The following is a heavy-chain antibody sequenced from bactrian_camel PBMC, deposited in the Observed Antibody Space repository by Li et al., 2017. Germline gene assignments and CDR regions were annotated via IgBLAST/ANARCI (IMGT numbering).Heavy chain of an antibody. V-gene: IGHV3S53*01. CDR2: IMSDGIT. CDR3: ATVGLAY. J-gene: IGHJ4*01. Sequence: VESGGGLVQPGGSLRLSCAAVSGTTSSSYCMGWFRQAPLHEREGVASIMSDGITNYADSVQGRFSVSRDDAKNTLYLQVNNLKTEDTAVYYCATVGLAYWGQGTQVTVS. D-gene: IGHD1*01. CDR1: GTTSSSYC.